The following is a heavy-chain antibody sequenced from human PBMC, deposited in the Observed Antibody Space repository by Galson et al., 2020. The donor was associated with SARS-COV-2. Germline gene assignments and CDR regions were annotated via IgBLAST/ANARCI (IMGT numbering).Heavy chain of an antibody. CDR3: VKHLYDSSRIRDAFEI. Sequence: GGSLRLSCAASGFTFSSYAMSWVRQAPGKGLEWVSLIGDSGTTTYYADSVKGRFTISRDNSKNTVSLQMNSLRAEDTAVYYCVKHLYDSSRIRDAFEIWGQGTMVTVSS. CDR1: GFTFSSYA. V-gene: IGHV3-23*01. CDR2: IGDSGTTT. J-gene: IGHJ3*02. D-gene: IGHD3-22*01.